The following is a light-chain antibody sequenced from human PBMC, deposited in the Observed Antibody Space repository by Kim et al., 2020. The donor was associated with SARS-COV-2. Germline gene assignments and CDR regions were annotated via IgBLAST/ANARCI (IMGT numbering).Light chain of an antibody. CDR3: QQYDTSRT. Sequence: LSPGERSTLSCRASQSVSSSYLAWYQQKPGQAPRLLIYGASSRATGIPDRFSGSGSGTDFTLTISRLEPEDSAVYCCQQYDTSRTFGQGTKVDIK. J-gene: IGKJ1*01. CDR1: QSVSSSY. V-gene: IGKV3-20*01. CDR2: GAS.